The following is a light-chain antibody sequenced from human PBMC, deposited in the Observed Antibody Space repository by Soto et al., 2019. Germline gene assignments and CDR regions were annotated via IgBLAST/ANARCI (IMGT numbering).Light chain of an antibody. CDR1: QSISSSF. V-gene: IGKV3D-20*02. J-gene: IGKJ1*01. Sequence: EIVLTQSPGILSLSPGERASLSCGASQSISSSFLAWYQQKPGQAPRLLIYGASSRATGIPDRFSGSGSGTDFTLTISSLEPEDLAVYYCQQRSNWPRTFGQGTKVDIK. CDR2: GAS. CDR3: QQRSNWPRT.